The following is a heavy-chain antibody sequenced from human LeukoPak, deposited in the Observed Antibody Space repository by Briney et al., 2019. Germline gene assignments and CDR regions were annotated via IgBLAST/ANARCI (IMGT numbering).Heavy chain of an antibody. CDR1: GGTFSSYA. Sequence: RASVKVSCKASGGTFSSYAISWVRQAPGQGLEWMGRIIPIFGTANYAQKFQGRVTITTDESTSTAYMELSSLRAEDTAVYYCARERLREGGGNYFDYWGQGTLVTVSS. CDR3: ARERLREGGGNYFDY. CDR2: IIPIFGTA. J-gene: IGHJ4*02. V-gene: IGHV1-69*05. D-gene: IGHD2-15*01.